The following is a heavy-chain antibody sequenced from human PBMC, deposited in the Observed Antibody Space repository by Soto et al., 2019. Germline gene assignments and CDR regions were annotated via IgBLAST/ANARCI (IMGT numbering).Heavy chain of an antibody. CDR2: IIPIFGTA. CDR3: ARATYCRGASCLAY. CDR1: GGTFSSYA. D-gene: IGHD2-15*01. J-gene: IGHJ4*02. Sequence: QVQLVQSGAEVKKPGSSVKVSCKASGGTFSSYAISWVRQAPGQGLEWMGGIIPIFGTANHAQKSQGRVTTTADDATNTAHMDLSSLSSEATAVYSCARATYCRGASCLAYWGQGTLVTVSS. V-gene: IGHV1-69*12.